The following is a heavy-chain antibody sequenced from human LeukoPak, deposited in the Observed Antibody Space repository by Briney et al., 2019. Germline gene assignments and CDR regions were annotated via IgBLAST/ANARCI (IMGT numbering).Heavy chain of an antibody. J-gene: IGHJ3*02. CDR1: GYTLTELS. CDR2: FDPEDGET. V-gene: IGHV1-24*01. Sequence: ASVKVSCKVSGYTLTELSMHWVRQAPGKGLEWMGGFDPEDGETIYAQKFQGRVTMTTDTSTSTAYMELRSLRSDDTAVYYCARDFCRGRDAFDIWGQGTMVTVSS. CDR3: ARDFCRGRDAFDI. D-gene: IGHD3-16*01.